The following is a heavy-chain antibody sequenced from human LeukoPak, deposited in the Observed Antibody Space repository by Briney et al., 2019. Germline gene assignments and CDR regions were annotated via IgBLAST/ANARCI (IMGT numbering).Heavy chain of an antibody. J-gene: IGHJ4*01. D-gene: IGHD6-13*01. CDR2: IRQDGGEK. V-gene: IGHV3-7*01. CDR1: GFTFTDYW. Sequence: GGSLRLSCAFSGFTFTDYWMNWVRQAPGKGLEWVASIRQDGGEKSYVDSGEGLFTLSRDNTKSSLYLQIKRLRAEGTVLYGGSRDGTAAGLYFDLWGQGTLVAVSS. CDR3: SRDGTAAGLYFDL.